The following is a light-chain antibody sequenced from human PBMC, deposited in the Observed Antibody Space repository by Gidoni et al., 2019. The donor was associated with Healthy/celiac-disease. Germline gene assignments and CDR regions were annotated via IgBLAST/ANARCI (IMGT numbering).Light chain of an antibody. V-gene: IGKV3-20*01. J-gene: IGKJ4*01. CDR2: GAS. Sequence: EIVLTQSPGTLSLSPGERATLSCRASHSVSSSYLAWYQQKPGQAPRLLIYGASSRATGIPARFSGSGSGTDFTLTISRLEPEDFAVYYCQQYGSSPATFGGGTKVEIK. CDR1: HSVSSSY. CDR3: QQYGSSPAT.